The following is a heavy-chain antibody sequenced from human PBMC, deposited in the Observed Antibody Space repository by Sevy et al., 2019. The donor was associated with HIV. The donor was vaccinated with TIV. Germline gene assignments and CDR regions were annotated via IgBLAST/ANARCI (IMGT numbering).Heavy chain of an antibody. CDR2: ISGSGGST. CDR3: ARWRFGELSPFDY. CDR1: GFTFSSYA. Sequence: GGSLRLSCAASGFTFSSYAMSWVRHAPGKGLEWVSAISGSGGSTYYADSVKGRFTISRDNSKNTLYLQMNSLRAEDTAVYYCARWRFGELSPFDYWGQGTLVTVSS. J-gene: IGHJ4*02. D-gene: IGHD3-10*01. V-gene: IGHV3-23*01.